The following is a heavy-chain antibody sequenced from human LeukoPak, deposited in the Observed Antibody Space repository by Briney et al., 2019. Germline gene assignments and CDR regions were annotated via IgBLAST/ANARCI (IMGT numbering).Heavy chain of an antibody. V-gene: IGHV3-21*01. CDR2: ISGSSTYT. CDR1: AFTFSSYT. D-gene: IGHD5-12*01. Sequence: PGGSRRLSWAAAAFTFSSYTMNWVRQAPGKGLGWVSSISGSSTYTFYADSVMGRFTISRDNGKNSLYLHMSSPRAEDTAVYYCARVRDLYRDYWGQGILVTVSS. J-gene: IGHJ4*02. CDR3: ARVRDLYRDY.